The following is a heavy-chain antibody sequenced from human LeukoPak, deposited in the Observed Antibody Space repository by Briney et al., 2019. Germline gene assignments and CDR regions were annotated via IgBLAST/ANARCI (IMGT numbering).Heavy chain of an antibody. V-gene: IGHV3-30*04. J-gene: IGHJ4*02. CDR2: ISYDGSNK. CDR3: ARGARKGDDYGGFFDY. Sequence: PGGSLRLSCAASGFTFSSYAMHWVRQAPGKGLEWVALISYDGSNKYYADSVKARFIISRDNSKNTVYLQMNSLRAEDTAVYYCARGARKGDDYGGFFDYWGQGTLVTVSS. CDR1: GFTFSSYA. D-gene: IGHD4-23*01.